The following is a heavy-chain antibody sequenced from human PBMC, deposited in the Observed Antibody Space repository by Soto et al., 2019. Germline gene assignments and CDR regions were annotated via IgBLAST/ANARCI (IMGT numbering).Heavy chain of an antibody. CDR1: GGSISSDNW. CDR3: ARVSASVMLRGVIIN. Sequence: QVHLQESGPGLVKPSGTLSLTCAFSGGSISSDNWWTWVRQPPGKELEWIGEIYHSGSTNYNPSLKSRVTITVEKSKNQFSLQLSSVTAADTAVYYCARVSASVMLRGVIINWGQGTLVTVSS. V-gene: IGHV4-4*02. CDR2: IYHSGST. D-gene: IGHD3-10*01. J-gene: IGHJ4*02.